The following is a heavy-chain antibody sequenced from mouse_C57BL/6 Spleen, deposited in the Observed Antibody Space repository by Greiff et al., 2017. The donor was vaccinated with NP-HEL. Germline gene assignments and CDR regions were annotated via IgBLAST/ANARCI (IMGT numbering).Heavy chain of an antibody. Sequence: QVQLQQPGAELVKPGASVKLSCKASGYTFTSYWMHWVKQRPGQGLEWIGMIHPNSGGTNYNEKFKSKSTLTVDKSSSTAYMQLSSLTSEDSAVYYCARGYYYGRDFDYWGQGTTLTVSS. J-gene: IGHJ2*01. CDR2: IHPNSGGT. D-gene: IGHD1-1*01. V-gene: IGHV1-64*01. CDR1: GYTFTSYW. CDR3: ARGYYYGRDFDY.